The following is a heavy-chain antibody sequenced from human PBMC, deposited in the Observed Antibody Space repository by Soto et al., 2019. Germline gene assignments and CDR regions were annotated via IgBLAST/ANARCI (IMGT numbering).Heavy chain of an antibody. CDR1: GYTFMNYY. J-gene: IGHJ6*02. V-gene: IGHV1-46*01. D-gene: IGHD6-6*01. CDR3: ARDLDEYSSPSYNYGMDV. CDR2: INPNGYTS. Sequence: GASVKVSCKASGYTFMNYYIHWVRQAPGQGLEWMGIINPNGYTSTLAQKFQGRLTVTSDTSTSTVYMELGSLRSEDTAVYYCARDLDEYSSPSYNYGMDVWGQGTTVTVS.